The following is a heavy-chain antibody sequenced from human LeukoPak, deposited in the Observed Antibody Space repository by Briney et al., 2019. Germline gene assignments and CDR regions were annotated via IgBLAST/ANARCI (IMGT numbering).Heavy chain of an antibody. CDR2: ISGSGGST. J-gene: IGHJ4*02. V-gene: IGHV3-23*01. D-gene: IGHD3-9*01. Sequence: PGGSLRLSCAASGFTFSSYAMSWVRQAPGKGLEWVSAISGSGGSTYYADSVKGRFTISRDNSKNTLYLQMNSLRAEDTAVYYCARDQARYFDWLAQPVFDYWGQGTLVTVSS. CDR3: ARDQARYFDWLAQPVFDY. CDR1: GFTFSSYA.